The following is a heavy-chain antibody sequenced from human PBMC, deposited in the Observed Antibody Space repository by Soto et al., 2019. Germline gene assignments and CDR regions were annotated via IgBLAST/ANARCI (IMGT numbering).Heavy chain of an antibody. J-gene: IGHJ6*02. D-gene: IGHD2-2*01. CDR3: ARGPRCINTSCSNDYFPFGLDV. CDR1: GGSFSGYY. Sequence: QVELQQWGAGLLKPSETLSLTCAVNGGSFSGYYWCWIRQPPGRGLEWIGEINHRGRTNLNPSLKSRVSTSVDTSKTHFSLRLSSVTAADTAVYYCARGPRCINTSCSNDYFPFGLDVWGQGTTVTVSS. V-gene: IGHV4-34*01. CDR2: INHRGRT.